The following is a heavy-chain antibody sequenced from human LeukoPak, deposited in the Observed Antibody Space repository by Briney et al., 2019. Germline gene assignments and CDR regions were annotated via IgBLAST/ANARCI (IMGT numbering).Heavy chain of an antibody. J-gene: IGHJ4*02. CDR2: IYYSGSA. Sequence: KPSETLSLTCTVSGGSISRYYWSWIRQPPGKGLEWIGYIYYSGSANYNPSLKSRVTISVDTSKNQFSLKLSSVTAADTAVYYCARGSRELYYFDYWGQGTLVTVSS. D-gene: IGHD1-7*01. CDR3: ARGSRELYYFDY. V-gene: IGHV4-59*08. CDR1: GGSISRYY.